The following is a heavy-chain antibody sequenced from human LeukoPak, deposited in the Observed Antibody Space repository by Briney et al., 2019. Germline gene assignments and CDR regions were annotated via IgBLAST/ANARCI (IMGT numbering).Heavy chain of an antibody. CDR2: IYPSGNT. Sequence: SETLSLTCTVSGYSIRSGFYWGWIRQPAGKGLEWIGRIYPSGNTNYNPSLKSRVTMSVDTSKNQFSLKLSSVTAADTAVCYCARDWPRLRWSLDYWGQGTLVTVSS. D-gene: IGHD4-23*01. J-gene: IGHJ4*02. V-gene: IGHV4-4*07. CDR1: GYSIRSGFY. CDR3: ARDWPRLRWSLDY.